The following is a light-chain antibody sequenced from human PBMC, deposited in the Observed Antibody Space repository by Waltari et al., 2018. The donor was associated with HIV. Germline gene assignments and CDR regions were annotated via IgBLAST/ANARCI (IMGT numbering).Light chain of an antibody. J-gene: IGLJ3*02. CDR2: GNG. CDR1: SSHIGAGYD. CDR3: QSYDSSLSTWV. Sequence: QSVLTQPPSVSGAPGQRVTISCTGSSSHIGAGYDVHWYQQFPGVAPKLLIYGNGHRPSGVPERYSVSKSGASASLAITGLQAGDEADYYCQSYDSSLSTWVFGGGTKLTV. V-gene: IGLV1-40*01.